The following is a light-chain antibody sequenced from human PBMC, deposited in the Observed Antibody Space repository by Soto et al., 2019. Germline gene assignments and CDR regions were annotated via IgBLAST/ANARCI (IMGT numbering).Light chain of an antibody. CDR1: QSLSNNY. CDR2: GAS. CDR3: QQYSSSPGT. J-gene: IGKJ1*01. Sequence: EIVLTHSPGTLSLSPGERATLSCRASQSLSNNYLAWYQQKPGQAPRLVIYGASSRATGIPDRFSASGSGTDFTLTISRLEPEDFAVYFCQQYSSSPGTFGQGTKVDIK. V-gene: IGKV3-20*01.